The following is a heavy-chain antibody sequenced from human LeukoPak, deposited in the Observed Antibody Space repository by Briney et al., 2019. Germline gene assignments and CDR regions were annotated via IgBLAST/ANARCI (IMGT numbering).Heavy chain of an antibody. D-gene: IGHD3-10*01. Sequence: SETLSLTCAVYGGSFSGYYWSWTRQPPGKGLEWIGEINHSGSTNYNPSLKSRVTISVDTSKNQFSLKLSSVTAADTAVYYCARSMVRGANRYYYYYYGMDVWGHGTTVTVSS. CDR1: GGSFSGYY. V-gene: IGHV4-34*01. CDR3: ARSMVRGANRYYYYYYGMDV. J-gene: IGHJ6*02. CDR2: INHSGST.